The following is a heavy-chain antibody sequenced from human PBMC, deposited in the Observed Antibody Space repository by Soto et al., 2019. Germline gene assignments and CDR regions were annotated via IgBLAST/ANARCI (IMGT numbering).Heavy chain of an antibody. CDR3: ARDRLMATAGTARHYFGLDV. Sequence: SETLSLTCTVSGGSIRSGGYHWSWVRQNPRRGLEWIGNIYYSGNTYYNPSLKSRLTISVDTSKNQFSLNLSSVTAADTAVYYCARDRLMATAGTARHYFGLDVWGQGTTVTVSS. CDR2: IYYSGNT. V-gene: IGHV4-31*03. J-gene: IGHJ6*02. CDR1: GGSIRSGGYH. D-gene: IGHD5-18*01.